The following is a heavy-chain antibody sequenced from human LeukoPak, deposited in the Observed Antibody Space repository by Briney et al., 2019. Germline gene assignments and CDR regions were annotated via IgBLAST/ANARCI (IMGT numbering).Heavy chain of an antibody. D-gene: IGHD4-17*01. J-gene: IGHJ1*01. Sequence: GGSLRLSCAPSGFTFSISAMTWVRQPPGKGLEWVSAISSHGGGTYYADSVKGRFTISRDNSKNTLYLEMNSLRAEDTAVYYCARLPDDYGDYKYFQHWGQGTLVTVSS. CDR2: ISSHGGGT. CDR3: ARLPDDYGDYKYFQH. CDR1: GFTFSISA. V-gene: IGHV3-23*01.